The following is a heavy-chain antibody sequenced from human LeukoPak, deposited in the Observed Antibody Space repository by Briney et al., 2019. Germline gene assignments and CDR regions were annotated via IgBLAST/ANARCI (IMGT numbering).Heavy chain of an antibody. CDR1: GFTFSSYA. CDR3: AIDLGGSRFDY. V-gene: IGHV3-23*01. Sequence: SGGSLRLSCAASGFTFSSYAMSWVRQAPGKGLEWVSAISGSGGSTYYADSVKGRFTISRDNSKNTLYLQMNSLRAGDTAVYYCAIDLGGSRFDYWGQGTLVTVSS. CDR2: ISGSGGST. J-gene: IGHJ4*02. D-gene: IGHD1-26*01.